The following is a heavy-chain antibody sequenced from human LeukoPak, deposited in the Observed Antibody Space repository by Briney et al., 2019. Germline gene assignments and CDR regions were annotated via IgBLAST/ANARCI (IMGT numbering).Heavy chain of an antibody. D-gene: IGHD3-22*01. CDR1: GGTFSSYA. CDR2: IIPIFGTA. J-gene: IGHJ6*03. Sequence: SVKVSCKASGGTFSSYAISWVRQAPGQGLEWMGGIIPIFGTANYAQKFQGRVTITTDESTSTAYMELSSLRSEDTAVYYCARRDDSRGYYYGDYYMDVWGKGTTVTVSS. V-gene: IGHV1-69*05. CDR3: ARRDDSRGYYYGDYYMDV.